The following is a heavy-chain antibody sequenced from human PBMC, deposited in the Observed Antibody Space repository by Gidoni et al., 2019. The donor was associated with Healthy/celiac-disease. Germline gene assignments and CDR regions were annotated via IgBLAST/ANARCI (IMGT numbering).Heavy chain of an antibody. CDR1: GGSISSGSYY. V-gene: IGHV4-61*02. D-gene: IGHD4-4*01. CDR3: ARTQSNAYYFDY. Sequence: QVQLQESGPGLVKPSQTLSLTCTVSGGSISSGSYYWSWIRQPAGKGLEWIGRIYTSGSTHYNPSLKSRVTISVDTSKNQFSLKLSSVTAADTAVYYCARTQSNAYYFDYWGQGTLVTVSS. J-gene: IGHJ4*02. CDR2: IYTSGST.